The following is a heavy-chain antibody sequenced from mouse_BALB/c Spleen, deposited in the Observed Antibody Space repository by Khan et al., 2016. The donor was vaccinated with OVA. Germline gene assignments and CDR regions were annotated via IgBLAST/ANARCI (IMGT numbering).Heavy chain of an antibody. Sequence: QVQLQQSGAELARPGASVKLSCKASGYTFSDFYINWVKQRTGQGLEWIGEIYPGRGNTYYNEKFKGKATLTADKSSSTASLHLSSLTSEDSAVYFCARAVTGSFLYWGQGTLVTVSA. CDR2: IYPGRGNT. J-gene: IGHJ3*01. V-gene: IGHV1-77*01. CDR3: ARAVTGSFLY. CDR1: GYTFSDFY. D-gene: IGHD2-1*01.